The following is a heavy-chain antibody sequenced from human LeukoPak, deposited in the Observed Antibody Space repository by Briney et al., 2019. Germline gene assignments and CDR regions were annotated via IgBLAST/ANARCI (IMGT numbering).Heavy chain of an antibody. D-gene: IGHD4-17*01. CDR2: ISAYNGNT. CDR1: GYTFTSYG. V-gene: IGHV1-18*01. Sequence: GASVKVSCKASGYTFTSYGISWVRQAPGQGLEWMGWISAYNGNTNYAQKLQGRVTMTTDTSTSTAYMELRSLRSDDTAVYYCARKSGGTTVDSGAFDIWGQGTMVTVSS. J-gene: IGHJ3*02. CDR3: ARKSGGTTVDSGAFDI.